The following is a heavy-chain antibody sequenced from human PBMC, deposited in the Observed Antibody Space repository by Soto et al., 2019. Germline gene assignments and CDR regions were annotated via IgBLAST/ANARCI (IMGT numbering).Heavy chain of an antibody. Sequence: EVQLLESGGGLVQPGGSLRLSCAASGFTFSSYAMSWVRQAPGKGLEWVSAISGSGGSTYYADSVKGRFTISRDNSKNTLYLQMNSLRAEDTAVYYCPGGTDYGDYWYFDLWGRGTLVTVSS. D-gene: IGHD4-17*01. CDR1: GFTFSSYA. CDR3: PGGTDYGDYWYFDL. V-gene: IGHV3-23*01. CDR2: ISGSGGST. J-gene: IGHJ2*01.